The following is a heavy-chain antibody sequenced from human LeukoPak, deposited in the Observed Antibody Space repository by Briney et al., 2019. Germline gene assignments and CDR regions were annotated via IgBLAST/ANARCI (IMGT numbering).Heavy chain of an antibody. D-gene: IGHD2-15*01. V-gene: IGHV1-46*01. CDR1: GGTFSSYA. CDR3: AREGVIVVVVAASQRPPAGMDV. J-gene: IGHJ6*02. CDR2: INPSGGST. Sequence: ASVKVSCKASGGTFSSYAISWVRQAPGQGLEWMGLINPSGGSTSYAQKFQGRVTMTRDTSTSTVYMELSSLRSEDTAVYYCAREGVIVVVVAASQRPPAGMDVWGQGTTVTVSS.